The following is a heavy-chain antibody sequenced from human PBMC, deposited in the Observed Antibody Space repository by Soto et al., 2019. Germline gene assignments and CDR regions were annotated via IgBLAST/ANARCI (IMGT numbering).Heavy chain of an antibody. CDR2: VIPIFGTA. Sequence: QVQLVQSGAEVKKPGSSGKVSCKASGGTFSSYSINWVRQAPGQGLEWMGEVIPIFGTANYAQKCQGRVTITADESTSTAYMELSSLRSEDTAVYYCARDGGRNSGGIDYWGQGTLVTVSS. CDR1: GGTFSSYS. D-gene: IGHD1-26*01. V-gene: IGHV1-69*01. J-gene: IGHJ4*02. CDR3: ARDGGRNSGGIDY.